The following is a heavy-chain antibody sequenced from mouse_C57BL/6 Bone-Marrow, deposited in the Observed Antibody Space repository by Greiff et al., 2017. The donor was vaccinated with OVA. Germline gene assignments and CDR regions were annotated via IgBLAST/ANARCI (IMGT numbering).Heavy chain of an antibody. V-gene: IGHV5-6*01. D-gene: IGHD1-1*01. CDR1: GFTFSSYG. CDR2: ISSGGSYT. CDR3: ARHGYYGSSTGAMDY. Sequence: EVHLVESGGDLVKPGGSLKLSCAASGFTFSSYGMSWVRQTPDKRLEWVAPISSGGSYTYYPDSVKGRFTISRDNAKNTLYLQMSSLKSEDTAMYYCARHGYYGSSTGAMDYWGQGTSVTVSS. J-gene: IGHJ4*01.